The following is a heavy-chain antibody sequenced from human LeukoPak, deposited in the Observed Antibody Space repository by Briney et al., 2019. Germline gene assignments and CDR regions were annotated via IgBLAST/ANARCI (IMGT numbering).Heavy chain of an antibody. D-gene: IGHD6-6*01. Sequence: GGSLRLSCAASGFNFSTYNMNWVRQAPGKGLEWVSSISSTSSYIYYADSLKGRFTISRDNFRNTVFLQMNSLRAEDTAVYYCAKDRGYSSSSTFDYWGQGTLVTVSS. CDR1: GFNFSTYN. V-gene: IGHV3-21*04. J-gene: IGHJ4*02. CDR3: AKDRGYSSSSTFDY. CDR2: ISSTSSYI.